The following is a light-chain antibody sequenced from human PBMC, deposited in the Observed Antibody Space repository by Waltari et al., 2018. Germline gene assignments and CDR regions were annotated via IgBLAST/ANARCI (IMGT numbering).Light chain of an antibody. V-gene: IGKV3-20*01. CDR3: QQYGSSPFT. CDR1: ERISSIH. J-gene: IGKJ3*01. CDR2: GAS. Sequence: EIVVTQPPGTLSLSPGERAIPSCRTSERISSIHLAWYQQKPGQVPRVLIYGASSRATGIPDRFSGSGSGTDFTLTISRLEPEDFGVYYCQQYGSSPFTFGPGTTVDIK.